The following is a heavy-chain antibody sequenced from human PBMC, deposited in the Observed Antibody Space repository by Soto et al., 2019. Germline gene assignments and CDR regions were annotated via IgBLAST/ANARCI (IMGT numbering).Heavy chain of an antibody. V-gene: IGHV4-30-4*01. CDR2: VHYSGSV. CDR1: GGSISFDHYH. Sequence: PSETLSLTCTVSGGSISFDHYHLPWIRQPPGKGLEWIGYVHYSGSVLYNPSLQSRVSISVDTSKNQFSLKLSSVTAADTAVYFCAREDDGGDRDYYGLDVWGQGTTVTVSS. J-gene: IGHJ6*02. CDR3: AREDDGGDRDYYGLDV. D-gene: IGHD2-21*02.